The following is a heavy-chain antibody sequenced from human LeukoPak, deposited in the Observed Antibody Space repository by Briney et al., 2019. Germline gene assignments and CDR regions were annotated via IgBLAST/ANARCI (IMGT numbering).Heavy chain of an antibody. CDR1: GFTFSRYS. Sequence: GGSLRLSCAASGFTFSRYSMNWVRQAPGKGLEWVSSISSSSSYIYYADSVKGRFTISRDNAKNSLYLQMNSLRAEDTAVYYCARDVDYANPRHDYWGQGTLVTVSS. CDR3: ARDVDYANPRHDY. V-gene: IGHV3-21*01. J-gene: IGHJ4*02. D-gene: IGHD4/OR15-4a*01. CDR2: ISSSSSYI.